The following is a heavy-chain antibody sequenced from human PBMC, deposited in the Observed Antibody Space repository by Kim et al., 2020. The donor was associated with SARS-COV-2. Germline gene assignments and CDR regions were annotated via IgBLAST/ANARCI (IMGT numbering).Heavy chain of an antibody. Sequence: GGSLRLSCAASGFTFTDYYMDWVRQAPGKGLEWVGRINNNANNYTTQYAASGKGRFTISRDDSMNSMHLQINSPKTEATAVYDWARRTLRNWVYFYYWG. J-gene: IGHJ4*01. CDR1: GFTFTDYY. V-gene: IGHV3-72*01. CDR2: INNNANNYTT. D-gene: IGHD3-16*01. CDR3: ARRTLRNWVYFYY.